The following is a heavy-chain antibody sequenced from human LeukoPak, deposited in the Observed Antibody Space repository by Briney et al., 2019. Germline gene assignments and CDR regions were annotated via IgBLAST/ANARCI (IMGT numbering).Heavy chain of an antibody. D-gene: IGHD3-9*01. CDR3: AKVRPPYFDWLTDYAMDV. V-gene: IGHV3-23*01. CDR1: GFTFSTYA. Sequence: GGSLRLSCAASGFTFSTYAMTWVRQLPGKGLEWVSAISGSGDRIYYADSVKGHFTISRDNSRNTVYLQTTRLRVDDTAVYYCAKVRPPYFDWLTDYAMDVWGQGTTVTVSS. J-gene: IGHJ6*02. CDR2: ISGSGDRI.